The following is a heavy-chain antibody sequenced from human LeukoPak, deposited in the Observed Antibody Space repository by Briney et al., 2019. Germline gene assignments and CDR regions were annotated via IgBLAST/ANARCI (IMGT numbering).Heavy chain of an antibody. CDR3: ASSGPFWSGYYIRYAFDI. Sequence: ASVKVSCKASGYTFTGYYMHWVRQAPGQGLEWMGWINPNSGGTNYAQKFQGRVTMTRDTSISTAYMELSRLRSDDTAVYYCASSGPFWSGYYIRYAFDIWGQGTMVTVSS. CDR1: GYTFTGYY. D-gene: IGHD3-3*01. J-gene: IGHJ3*02. V-gene: IGHV1-2*02. CDR2: INPNSGGT.